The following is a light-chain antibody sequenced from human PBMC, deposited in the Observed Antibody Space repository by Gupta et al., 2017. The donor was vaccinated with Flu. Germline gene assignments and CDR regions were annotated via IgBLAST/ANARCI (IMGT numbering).Light chain of an antibody. J-gene: IGKJ5*01. CDR3: QQRDNWPVT. CDR1: QSVRSE. CDR2: EAT. Sequence: GERATLSCRASQSVRSELAWYQQRPGRAPRLVIFEATHSATGIPAMFSGSGSRTDFTITIRSLEPEDFAIYYCQQRDNWPVTFGQGTRLEI. V-gene: IGKV3-11*01.